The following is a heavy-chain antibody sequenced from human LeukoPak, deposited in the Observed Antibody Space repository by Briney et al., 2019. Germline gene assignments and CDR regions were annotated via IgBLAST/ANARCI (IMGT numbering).Heavy chain of an antibody. J-gene: IGHJ5*02. Sequence: TSSETLSLTCTVSGGSMSSYYWSWIRQPPGKGLEWIGYIYYSGSTNYNPSLKSRATISVDTSKNQFSLKLSSVTAADTAVYYCARVGTRNWFDPWGQGTLVTVSS. CDR1: GGSMSSYY. CDR3: ARVGTRNWFDP. CDR2: IYYSGST. V-gene: IGHV4-59*01.